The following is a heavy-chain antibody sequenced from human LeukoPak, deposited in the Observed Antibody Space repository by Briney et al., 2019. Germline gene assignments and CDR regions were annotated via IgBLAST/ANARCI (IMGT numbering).Heavy chain of an antibody. CDR1: GFTFSSYS. V-gene: IGHV3-21*01. CDR3: ARVRAYGDYGEDY. Sequence: GGSLRLSCAASGFTFSSYSMNWVRQAPGKGLEWVSSISSSSGYIYYADSVKGRFTISRDNAKNSLYLQMNSLRAEDTAVYYCARVRAYGDYGEDYWGQGTLVTVSS. D-gene: IGHD4-17*01. J-gene: IGHJ4*02. CDR2: ISSSSGYI.